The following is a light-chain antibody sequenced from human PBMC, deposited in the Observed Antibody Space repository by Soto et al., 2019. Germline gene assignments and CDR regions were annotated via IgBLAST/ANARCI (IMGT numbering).Light chain of an antibody. CDR2: GAS. CDR3: HQYGSSPYT. J-gene: IGKJ2*01. Sequence: EIVLTQSPGTLSLSPGERATLSCRASQSVSSSYLAWYQQKPGQAPRLLIYGASSRATGIPDRFSGSGSGTDFTLTISRLEPEDFAVYYCHQYGSSPYTFGPGTKQEIK. CDR1: QSVSSSY. V-gene: IGKV3-20*01.